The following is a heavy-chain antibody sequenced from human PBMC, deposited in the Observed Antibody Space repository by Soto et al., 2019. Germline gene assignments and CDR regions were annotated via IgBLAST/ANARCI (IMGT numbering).Heavy chain of an antibody. CDR1: GGSISSSSYY. J-gene: IGHJ6*02. Sequence: PSETLSLTCTVSGGSISSSSYYWGWIRQPPGKGLVWVGYISDSESTNYNSSLKSRATISVDTSKNQFSLRLSSVTAADTAVYYCARDSPVYGSGGYSGYDGMDVWGQGTSVTVSS. D-gene: IGHD3-10*01. CDR3: ARDSPVYGSGGYSGYDGMDV. CDR2: ISDSEST. V-gene: IGHV4-61*01.